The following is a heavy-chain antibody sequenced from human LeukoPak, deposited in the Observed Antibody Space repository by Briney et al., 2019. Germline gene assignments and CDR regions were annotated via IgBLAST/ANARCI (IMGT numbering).Heavy chain of an antibody. D-gene: IGHD7-27*01. CDR1: GYTFTNYD. CDR3: AKVFHWDNFFDP. V-gene: IGHV1-8*01. CDR2: MNPNTGNT. Sequence: ASVKVSCKASGYTFTNYDIDWVRQAAGQGPEWMGWMNPNTGNTAYAQKFQGRVVMSRDTATTTAFMELSGLRPDDTAVYYCAKVFHWDNFFDPWGQGTQVTVTS. J-gene: IGHJ5*02.